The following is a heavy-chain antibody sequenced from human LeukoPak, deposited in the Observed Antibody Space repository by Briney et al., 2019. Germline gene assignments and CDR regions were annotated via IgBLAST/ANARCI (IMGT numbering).Heavy chain of an antibody. J-gene: IGHJ4*02. Sequence: XVRQXXGKGLEWVAVISYDGSNKYYADSVKGRFTISRDNSKNTLYLQMNSLRAEDTAVYYCAKGTFDYWGQGTLVTVSS. CDR2: ISYDGSNK. V-gene: IGHV3-30*18. CDR3: AKGTFDY.